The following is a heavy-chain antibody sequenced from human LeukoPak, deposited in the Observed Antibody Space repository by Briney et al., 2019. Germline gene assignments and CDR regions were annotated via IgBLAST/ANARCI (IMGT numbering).Heavy chain of an antibody. D-gene: IGHD7-27*01. Sequence: SETLSLTCAVSGGSISSGDYSWSWIRQPPGKGLEWIGFIYYSGNTYYNPSLKSRVTISIDTSKNQFSLKLSSVTAADTAVYYCASRKLGNDYWGQGTLVTVSS. CDR1: GGSISSGDYS. V-gene: IGHV4-30-4*07. CDR3: ASRKLGNDY. CDR2: IYYSGNT. J-gene: IGHJ4*02.